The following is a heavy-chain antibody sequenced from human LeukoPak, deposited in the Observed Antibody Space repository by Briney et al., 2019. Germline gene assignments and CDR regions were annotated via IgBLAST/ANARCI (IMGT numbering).Heavy chain of an antibody. CDR2: IYYSGST. D-gene: IGHD2-15*01. J-gene: IGHJ6*03. CDR3: ARAAKVVAATPAIYYYYYMDV. V-gene: IGHV4-59*13. CDR1: GGSISSYY. Sequence: SETLSFTCTVSGGSISSYYWSWIRQPPGKGLEWIGYIYYSGSTNYNPSLKSRVTISVDTSKNQFSLKLSSVTAADTAVYYCARAAKVVAATPAIYYYYYMDVWGKGTTVTISS.